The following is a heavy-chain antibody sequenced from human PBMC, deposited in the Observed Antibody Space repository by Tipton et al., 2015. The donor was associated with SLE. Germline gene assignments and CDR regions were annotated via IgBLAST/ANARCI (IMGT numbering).Heavy chain of an antibody. V-gene: IGHV4-61*02. Sequence: TLSLTCTVSGASISSGSYYWNWIRQPAGKGLEWIGRVSSSGTTNYHSSLKSRVTISVDTSKNQFSLKLSSVTAADTAVYYCARDGGSSWSLDAFDTWCPGTIVTVSS. CDR1: GASISSGSYY. D-gene: IGHD6-13*01. CDR2: VSSSGTT. CDR3: ARDGGSSWSLDAFDT. J-gene: IGHJ3*02.